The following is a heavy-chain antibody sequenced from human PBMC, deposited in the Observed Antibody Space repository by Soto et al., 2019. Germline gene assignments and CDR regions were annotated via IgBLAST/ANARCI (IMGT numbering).Heavy chain of an antibody. J-gene: IGHJ5*02. Sequence: GGSLRLSCAISGFSVSSNYLSWVRQAPGKGLEWVSVHYSGGSTYYADSVQGRLTISRDKSNNTLYLQMRRVRAEDTAVYFCARHRHPRGTVGATSPLDPWGQGXQVTVYS. CDR1: GFSVSSNY. V-gene: IGHV3-53*01. CDR3: ARHRHPRGTVGATSPLDP. CDR2: HYSGGST. D-gene: IGHD1-26*01.